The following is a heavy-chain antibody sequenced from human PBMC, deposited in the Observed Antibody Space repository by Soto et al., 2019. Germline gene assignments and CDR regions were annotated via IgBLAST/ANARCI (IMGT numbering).Heavy chain of an antibody. Sequence: EVQLLESGGGLVQPGGSLRLSCAASGFTFSSYAMSWVRQAPGKGLAWVSAISGSGGSTYYADSVKGRFTISRDNSTNTLYLQMNSLRAEDTAVYYCARYYYGSGSYYRAGMDVWGQGTTVTVSS. CDR3: ARYYYGSGSYYRAGMDV. J-gene: IGHJ6*02. CDR1: GFTFSSYA. D-gene: IGHD3-10*01. CDR2: ISGSGGST. V-gene: IGHV3-23*01.